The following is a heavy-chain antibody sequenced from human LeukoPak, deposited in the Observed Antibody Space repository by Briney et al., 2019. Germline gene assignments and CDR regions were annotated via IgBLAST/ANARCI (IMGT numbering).Heavy chain of an antibody. D-gene: IGHD1-1*01. V-gene: IGHV1-69*15. CDR2: IIPVFGTT. Sequence: GSSVKVSCKASGGTFSSYALSWVRQAPGQGLEWMGRIIPVFGTTTYAQKFQGRVTITADESTTTACMELRRLTSEDTAMYYCARGLGTRWFFDYWGQGTLVTVSS. J-gene: IGHJ4*02. CDR3: ARGLGTRWFFDY. CDR1: GGTFSSYA.